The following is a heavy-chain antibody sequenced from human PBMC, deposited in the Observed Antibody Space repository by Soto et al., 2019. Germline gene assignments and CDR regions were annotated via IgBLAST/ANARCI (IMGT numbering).Heavy chain of an antibody. Sequence: PWGSLRLSCAACGFTFSDYARSVVRQAPGKGLEWISAISGSGGSTYYADSVKGRFTISRDNSKSTLYLQMNSLRAEDTAVYYCAKGGSAAAGATIVSYYWGQGTMVTVSS. CDR2: ISGSGGST. J-gene: IGHJ4*02. D-gene: IGHD6-13*01. CDR1: GFTFSDYA. V-gene: IGHV3-23*01. CDR3: AKGGSAAAGATIVSYY.